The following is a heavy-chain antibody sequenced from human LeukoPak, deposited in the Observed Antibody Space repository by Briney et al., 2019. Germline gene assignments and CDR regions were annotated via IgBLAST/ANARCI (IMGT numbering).Heavy chain of an antibody. CDR2: IYDSGSS. CDR1: GGSISSYY. V-gene: IGHV4-59*01. D-gene: IGHD4-23*01. J-gene: IGHJ4*02. Sequence: SETLSLTCTVSGGSISSYYWNWIRQPPGKGLEWIGYIYDSGSSNYNPSLKSRVTISVDRSKNQFSLKLSSVTAADTAVYYCARGRTGNSDFDSWGQGTLVTVSS. CDR3: ARGRTGNSDFDS.